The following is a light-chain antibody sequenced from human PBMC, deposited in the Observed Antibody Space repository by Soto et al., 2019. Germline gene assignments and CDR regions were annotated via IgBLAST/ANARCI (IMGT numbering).Light chain of an antibody. CDR2: DTS. J-gene: IGKJ5*01. CDR3: QQYDNWPPTT. Sequence: EIVMTKSPATLSVSPGEGATLSCRVSQGIGDTLAWYQQKPGQTPRLLIYDTSIRATGVPARFSGRGSGTFFTLTISGLQSEDFATYYCQQYDNWPPTTFGQGTRLEIK. CDR1: QGIGDT. V-gene: IGKV3-15*01.